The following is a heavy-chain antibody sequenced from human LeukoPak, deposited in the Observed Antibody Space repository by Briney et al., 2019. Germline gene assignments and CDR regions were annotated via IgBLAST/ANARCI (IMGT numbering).Heavy chain of an antibody. Sequence: SSATLVNPTHALTLTSTCTGLLLKTRGEGVSWIGRPPGKAREWLALIYWTDDTRYSPSLNSRLTTTNVTSNNQVVLTLTIKDPVDTATYYCVHRHSGIPAIWGQGTLVTVSS. V-gene: IGHV2-5*01. CDR2: IYWTDDT. D-gene: IGHD6-13*01. J-gene: IGHJ4*02. CDR3: VHRHSGIPAI. CDR1: GLLLKTRGEG.